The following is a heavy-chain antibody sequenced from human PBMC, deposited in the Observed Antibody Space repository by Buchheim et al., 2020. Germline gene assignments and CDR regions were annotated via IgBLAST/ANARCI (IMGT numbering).Heavy chain of an antibody. D-gene: IGHD5-18*01. CDR2: IYSGGST. CDR3: ARNIEYGYRYGYYPYFDY. Sequence: EVQLVESGGGLVQPGGSLRLSCAASGFTVSSNYMSWVRQAPGKGLEWVSVIYSGGSTYYADSVKGRFTISRDNSKNTLYLQMNSLRAEDTAVYYCARNIEYGYRYGYYPYFDYWGQGTL. V-gene: IGHV3-66*02. J-gene: IGHJ4*02. CDR1: GFTVSSNY.